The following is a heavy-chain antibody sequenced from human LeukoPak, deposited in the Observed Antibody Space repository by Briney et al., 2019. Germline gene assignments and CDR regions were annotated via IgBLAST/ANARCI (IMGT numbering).Heavy chain of an antibody. Sequence: PGGSLRLSCAASGFTLRNYAMSWVRQAPGKGLEWVSSIGAGGKYTYHIDSVRGRFTITRDNSKNTLYLQMNSLRAEDTAVYYCAKDDLAAAGTSGFDYWGQGTLVTVSS. D-gene: IGHD6-13*01. CDR3: AKDDLAAAGTSGFDY. CDR2: IGAGGKYT. J-gene: IGHJ4*02. V-gene: IGHV3-23*01. CDR1: GFTLRNYA.